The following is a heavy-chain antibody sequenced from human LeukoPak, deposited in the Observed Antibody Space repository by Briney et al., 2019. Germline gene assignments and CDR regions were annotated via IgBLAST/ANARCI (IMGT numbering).Heavy chain of an antibody. CDR2: IYYSGST. Sequence: SQTLSLTSTVSGGSISSGGYYWNWIRQHPGKGLEWIGYIYYSGSTYYNPSLKSRVTISVDTFKNQFSLKLNSVTAADTAVYYCARARIVATFRFDSWGQGTLVTVSS. J-gene: IGHJ4*02. CDR1: GGSISSGGYY. V-gene: IGHV4-31*03. D-gene: IGHD5-12*01. CDR3: ARARIVATFRFDS.